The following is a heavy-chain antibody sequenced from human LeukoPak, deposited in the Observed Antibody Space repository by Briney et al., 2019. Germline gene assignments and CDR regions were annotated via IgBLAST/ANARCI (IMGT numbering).Heavy chain of an antibody. J-gene: IGHJ5*02. V-gene: IGHV3-7*01. CDR3: ARDGGTDWYDP. CDR2: IKQDGSEK. Sequence: GGDLTLSYAAPRVRMSGNGMRWVRQAPGKWLQSVANIKQDGSEKTYVDSVKGRFTISRDNAKNSLYLQMNSLRVEDTAMYYCARDGGTDWYDPWGQGTLVTVSS. CDR1: RVRMSGNG. D-gene: IGHD3-16*01.